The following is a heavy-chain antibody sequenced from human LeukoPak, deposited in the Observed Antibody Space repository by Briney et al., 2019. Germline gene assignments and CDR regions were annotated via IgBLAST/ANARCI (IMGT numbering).Heavy chain of an antibody. V-gene: IGHV4-30-4*08. J-gene: IGHJ4*02. Sequence: PSETLSLTCTVSGGSLSSGDYYWSWIRQPPGKGLEWIGYIYYSGNTYYNPSPKSRVTMSVDTSKNQFSLKLNSVTAADTAVYYCARDVSSTLILDYWGQGTLVTVSS. D-gene: IGHD2-21*01. CDR3: ARDVSSTLILDY. CDR2: IYYSGNT. CDR1: GGSLSSGDYY.